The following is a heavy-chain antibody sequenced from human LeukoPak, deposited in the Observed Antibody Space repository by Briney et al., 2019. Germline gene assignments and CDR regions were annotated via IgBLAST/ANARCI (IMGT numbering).Heavy chain of an antibody. Sequence: ASVKVSCKASGYTFTSYGISWVRQAPGQGLEWMGWICSYNGNTNYAQKLQGRVTMTTDTSTSTAYMDLRSLRSDDTAVYYCAAVYSSSSTFLDDGFDIWGQGTMVTVSS. CDR2: ICSYNGNT. J-gene: IGHJ3*02. CDR1: GYTFTSYG. V-gene: IGHV1-18*01. CDR3: AAVYSSSSTFLDDGFDI. D-gene: IGHD6-6*01.